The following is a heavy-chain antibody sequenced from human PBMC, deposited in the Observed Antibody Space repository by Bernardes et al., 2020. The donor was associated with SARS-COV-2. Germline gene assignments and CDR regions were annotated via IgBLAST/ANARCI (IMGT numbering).Heavy chain of an antibody. D-gene: IGHD3-22*01. J-gene: IGHJ4*02. CDR2: ISSSSYI. V-gene: IGHV3-21*01. Sequence: GGSLRLSCAASGFTFSSYSMNWVRQAPGKGLEWVSSISSSSYIYYADSVKGRFTISRDNAKNSLYLQMNSLRAEDTAVYYCAREEYYYDSSGYRKGWTDYWGQGTLVTVSS. CDR3: AREEYYYDSSGYRKGWTDY. CDR1: GFTFSSYS.